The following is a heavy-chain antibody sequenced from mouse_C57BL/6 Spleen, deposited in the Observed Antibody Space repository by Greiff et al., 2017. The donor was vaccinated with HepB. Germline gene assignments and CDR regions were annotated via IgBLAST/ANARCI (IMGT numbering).Heavy chain of an antibody. CDR1: GYTFTSYW. J-gene: IGHJ2*01. CDR2: IDPSDSYT. D-gene: IGHD1-1*01. Sequence: QVQLQQPGAELVRPGTSVKLSCKASGYTFTSYWMHWVKQRPGQGLEWIGVIDPSDSYTNYNQKFKGKATLTVDTSSSTAYMQLSSLTSEDSAVYYCAIPGSSYLYYFDYWGQGTTLTVSS. V-gene: IGHV1-59*01. CDR3: AIPGSSYLYYFDY.